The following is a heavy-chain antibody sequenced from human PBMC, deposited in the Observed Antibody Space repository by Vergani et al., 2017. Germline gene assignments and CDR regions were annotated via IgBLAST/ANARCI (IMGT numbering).Heavy chain of an antibody. CDR1: GFTFTSYA. CDR3: AKVPSTSMGF. Sequence: EVQLLESGGGLGQPGGSLKLSCAASGFTFTSYAMSWVRQAPGKGLECVSTISGSGYRTYYADSVKGRFAISMDNSKNTVYLQMNSLRVEDTAVYYCAKVPSTSMGFGGQGILVTVFS. V-gene: IGHV3-23*01. J-gene: IGHJ4*01. D-gene: IGHD5-18*01. CDR2: ISGSGYRT.